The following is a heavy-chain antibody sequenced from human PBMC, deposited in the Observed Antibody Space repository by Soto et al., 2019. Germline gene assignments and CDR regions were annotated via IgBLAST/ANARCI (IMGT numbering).Heavy chain of an antibody. D-gene: IGHD2-21*02. CDR2: FYYTGST. CDR1: GGSISSNF. Sequence: QVQLQESGPGLVKPSETLSLTCTVSGGSISSNFWSWIRQPPRKGLEWIGNFYYTGSTNYNASLKSRVTISVDTSKSQFSLKLSSVTAADTAVYYCARLQRTVTAYYYYYDMDVWGQGTTVTVSS. V-gene: IGHV4-59*01. J-gene: IGHJ6*02. CDR3: ARLQRTVTAYYYYYDMDV.